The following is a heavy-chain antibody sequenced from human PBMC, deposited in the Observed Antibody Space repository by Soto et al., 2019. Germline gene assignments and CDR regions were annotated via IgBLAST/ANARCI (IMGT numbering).Heavy chain of an antibody. J-gene: IGHJ4*02. Sequence: PGESLKISCKGSGFRFTSYWISWVRQMPGKGLEWMGRIDPSDSATKYSPSFQGHVTISADKSISTAYLQWSSLKASDTAMYYCARLECSSTSCYGHRGDVYYWGQGTLVTVSS. CDR2: IDPSDSAT. D-gene: IGHD2-2*01. CDR1: GFRFTSYW. V-gene: IGHV5-10-1*01. CDR3: ARLECSSTSCYGHRGDVYY.